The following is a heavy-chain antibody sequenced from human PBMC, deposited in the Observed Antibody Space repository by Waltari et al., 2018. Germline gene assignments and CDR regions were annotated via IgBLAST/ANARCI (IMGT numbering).Heavy chain of an antibody. CDR1: GYSISSGYY. D-gene: IGHD3-9*01. CDR2: IYHSGST. J-gene: IGHJ4*02. CDR3: AREPYYDIVTGYYSWGYFDY. Sequence: QVQLQESGPGLVKPSETLSLTCTVSGYSISSGYYWGWIRQPPGKGVEWIGSIYHSGSTSDNPSLNSRVTISGDTSKNQFALKLSSVTAADTAVYYCAREPYYDIVTGYYSWGYFDYWGQGTLVTVSS. V-gene: IGHV4-38-2*02.